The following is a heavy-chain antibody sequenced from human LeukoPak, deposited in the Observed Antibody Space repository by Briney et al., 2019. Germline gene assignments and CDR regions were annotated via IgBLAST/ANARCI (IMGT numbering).Heavy chain of an antibody. CDR1: GFTVSSNY. Sequence: GGSLRLSCAASGFTVSSNYMTWVRQAPGEGLEWLSVIYSDGSTYYADSVKGRFTISRDNSKNTLYLQMNSLRAEDTAVYYCARDEGMGSWGQGTLVTVSS. CDR2: IYSDGST. J-gene: IGHJ5*02. CDR3: ARDEGMGS. D-gene: IGHD2-8*01. V-gene: IGHV3-53*01.